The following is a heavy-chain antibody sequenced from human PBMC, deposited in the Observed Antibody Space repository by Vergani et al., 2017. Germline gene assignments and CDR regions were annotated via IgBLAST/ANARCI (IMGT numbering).Heavy chain of an antibody. Sequence: QAQLQESGPGVVKPSETLSLVCTVSNASMNGFFWGWVRQPAGKGLEWMGRIFDDGATYYDPSLEGRVTMSVDVSKNQFSLKLTSLTAADTAVYFCARMGYSRAPPWWFDLWGQGTLVTVSS. CDR3: ARMGYSRAPPWWFDL. CDR2: IFDDGAT. CDR1: NASMNGFF. D-gene: IGHD2-21*01. V-gene: IGHV4-4*07. J-gene: IGHJ4*02.